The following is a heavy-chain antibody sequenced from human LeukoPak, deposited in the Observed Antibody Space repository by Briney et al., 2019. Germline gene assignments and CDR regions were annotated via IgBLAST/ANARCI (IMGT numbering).Heavy chain of an antibody. CDR3: ARGRYCSSGVNCYVCGYFDY. V-gene: IGHV3-7*01. J-gene: IGHJ4*02. CDR2: MRGDGSTL. D-gene: IGHD2-15*01. Sequence: GGSLRLSCAASGFSISTFWMTWVRQAPGKGLEWVSNMRGDGSTLYYMDSVKGRFTISRDNAKNSLYLQMNSLRAEDTAIYYCARGRYCSSGVNCYVCGYFDYWGQGTLVTVSS. CDR1: GFSISTFW.